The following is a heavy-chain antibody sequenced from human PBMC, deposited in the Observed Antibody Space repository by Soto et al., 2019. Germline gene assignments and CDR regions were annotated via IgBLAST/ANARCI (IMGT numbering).Heavy chain of an antibody. CDR3: APHVYCSGGSCQYDAFAI. CDR1: GITFSNYM. Sequence: EVQVLESGGGLVQPGGSLRLSCEASGITFSNYMMTWIRQAPGKGLEWVSTITAGGDGTYYADSVKGRFTMSRETSKNTLYLHMNSLRAEDTAVYYCAPHVYCSGGSCQYDAFAIRGQGTMVTVSS. D-gene: IGHD2-15*01. V-gene: IGHV3-23*01. J-gene: IGHJ3*02. CDR2: ITAGGDGT.